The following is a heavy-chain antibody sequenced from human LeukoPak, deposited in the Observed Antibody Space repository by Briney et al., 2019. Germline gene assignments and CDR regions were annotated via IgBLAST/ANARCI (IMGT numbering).Heavy chain of an antibody. D-gene: IGHD1-14*01. J-gene: IGHJ4*02. CDR1: GFTLSSYE. CDR3: VKDNPLDY. CDR2: IRYDGSNK. V-gene: IGHV3-30*02. Sequence: GGSLRLSCTASGFTLSSYEMSWIRQAPGKGLEWVAIIRYDGSNKLYADSVKGRFTISRDNSKNTLYLHINSLRAEDTAVYYCVKDNPLDYWGQGTLVIVSS.